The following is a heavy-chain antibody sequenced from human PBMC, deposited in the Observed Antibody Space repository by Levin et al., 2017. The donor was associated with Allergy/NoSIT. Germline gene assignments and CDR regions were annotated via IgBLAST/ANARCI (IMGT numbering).Heavy chain of an antibody. Sequence: SSETLSLTCAVYGGSFSGYYWSWIRQPPGKGLEWIGEINHSGSTNYNPSLKSRVTISVDTSKNQFSLKLSSVTAADTAVYYCARGGGSIAARTNRRGWFDPWGQGTLVTVSS. V-gene: IGHV4-34*01. CDR2: INHSGST. J-gene: IGHJ5*02. CDR1: GGSFSGYY. CDR3: ARGGGSIAARTNRRGWFDP. D-gene: IGHD6-6*01.